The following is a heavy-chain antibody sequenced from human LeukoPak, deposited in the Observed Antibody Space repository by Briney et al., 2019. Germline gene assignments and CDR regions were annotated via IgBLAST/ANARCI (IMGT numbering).Heavy chain of an antibody. Sequence: SETLSLTCTVSGGSISSGGYYWSWIRQHPGKGLEWIGYIYYSGSTYYNPSLKSRVTISVDTSKNQFSLKLSSVTAADTAVYYCAGRNWNDVGYNWFDPWGQGTLVTVSS. D-gene: IGHD1-1*01. CDR2: IYYSGST. CDR1: GGSISSGGYY. J-gene: IGHJ5*02. V-gene: IGHV4-31*03. CDR3: AGRNWNDVGYNWFDP.